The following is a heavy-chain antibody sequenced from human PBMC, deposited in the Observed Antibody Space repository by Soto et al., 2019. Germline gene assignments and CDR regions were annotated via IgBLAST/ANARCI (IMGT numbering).Heavy chain of an antibody. V-gene: IGHV1-69*01. CDR3: ARDETGDSYYYYYGMAV. J-gene: IGHJ6*02. D-gene: IGHD7-27*01. CDR2: ILPIFGTT. Sequence: QVQLVQSGAEVKKPGSSVKVSCKASGGTFNTYNINWVRQAPGQGLEWMGGILPIFGTTNYAQRFQGRVTVTADDSTSTAYMELSRRRSEDTAVYYCARDETGDSYYYYYGMAVWGQGTTVTVTS. CDR1: GGTFNTYN.